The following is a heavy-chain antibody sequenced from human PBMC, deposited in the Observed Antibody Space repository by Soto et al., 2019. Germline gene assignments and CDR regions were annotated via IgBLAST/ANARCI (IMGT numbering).Heavy chain of an antibody. V-gene: IGHV1-69*13. D-gene: IGHD3-22*01. CDR2: IIPIFGTA. CDR1: GGTFSSYA. J-gene: IGHJ3*02. Sequence: SVKVSCKASGGTFSSYAIIWVRQAPGQGLEWMGGIIPIFGTANYAQKFQGRVTITADESTSTAYMELSSLRSEDTAVYYCALLATMIVVFDAFDIWGQGTMVTVSS. CDR3: ALLATMIVVFDAFDI.